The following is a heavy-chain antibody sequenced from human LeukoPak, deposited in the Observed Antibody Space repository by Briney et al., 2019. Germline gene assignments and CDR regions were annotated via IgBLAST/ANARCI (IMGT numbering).Heavy chain of an antibody. Sequence: SQTLSLTCTVSGGSISSSGYYWSWIRQHPGKGLEWIGYIYYSGSTYYNPSLKSRVTISVDTSNNQFSLKLSSVTAADTAVYYCASGLGGSGYYSDYWGQGTLVTVSS. D-gene: IGHD3-22*01. CDR1: GGSISSSGYY. CDR3: ASGLGGSGYYSDY. CDR2: IYYSGST. V-gene: IGHV4-31*03. J-gene: IGHJ4*02.